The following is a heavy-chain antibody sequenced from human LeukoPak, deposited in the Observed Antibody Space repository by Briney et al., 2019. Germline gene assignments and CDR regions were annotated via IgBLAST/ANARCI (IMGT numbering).Heavy chain of an antibody. V-gene: IGHV3-23*01. D-gene: IGHD6-19*01. J-gene: IGHJ4*02. Sequence: GSLRLSCAASGFTVSSNYMNWVRQAPGKGLECVSTISGSGVGTYYADSVKGRFTISRDNSKNTLYLQMSSLRADDTAVYYCVKAGGLRVFSDWSQSGYWGQGTLVTVSS. CDR1: GFTVSSNY. CDR3: VKAGGLRVFSDWSQSGY. CDR2: ISGSGVGT.